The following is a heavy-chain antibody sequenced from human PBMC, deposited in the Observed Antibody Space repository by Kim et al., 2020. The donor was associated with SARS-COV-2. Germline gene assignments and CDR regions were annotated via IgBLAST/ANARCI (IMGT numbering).Heavy chain of an antibody. J-gene: IGHJ5*01. CDR1: GDSISSSTYY. V-gene: IGHV4-39*01. Sequence: SETLSLTCTVSGDSISSSTYYWGWIRQPPGKGLEWIGTIYYTGSTYYNSSLKSRVTISADMSNNQFSLKLSSVTAADTALYYCARLGPNWDKPMDSWG. D-gene: IGHD7-27*01. CDR3: ARLGPNWDKPMDS. CDR2: IYYTGST.